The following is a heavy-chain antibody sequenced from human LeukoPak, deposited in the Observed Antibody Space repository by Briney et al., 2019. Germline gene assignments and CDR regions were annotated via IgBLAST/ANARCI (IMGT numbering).Heavy chain of an antibody. V-gene: IGHV3-33*01. J-gene: IGHJ3*02. Sequence: GGSLRLSCAASGFTFSSYGMHWVRQAPGKGLEWVAVIWYDGSNKYYADSVKGRFTISRDNAKNSLYLQMNSLRAEDTAVYYCARDSAYCSSTSCVGDAFDIWGQGTMVTVSS. CDR2: IWYDGSNK. CDR1: GFTFSSYG. D-gene: IGHD2-2*01. CDR3: ARDSAYCSSTSCVGDAFDI.